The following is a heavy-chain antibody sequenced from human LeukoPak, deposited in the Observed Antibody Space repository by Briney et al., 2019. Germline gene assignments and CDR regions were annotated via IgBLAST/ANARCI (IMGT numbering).Heavy chain of an antibody. CDR1: GFTFSSTG. D-gene: IGHD3-3*01. CDR2: ISGSGDNT. J-gene: IGHJ4*02. Sequence: PGTSLRLSCAASGFTFSSTGMSWVRQAPGKGLYWVSTISGSGDNTHYAESVRGRFTISGDNSKNTMYLEMNSLRAEDTAIYYCAKALSDFWRAQNEWGQGTLVTVSS. CDR3: AKALSDFWRAQNE. V-gene: IGHV3-23*01.